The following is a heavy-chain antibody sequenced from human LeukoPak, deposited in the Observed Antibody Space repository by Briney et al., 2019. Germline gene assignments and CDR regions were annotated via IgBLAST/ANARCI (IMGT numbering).Heavy chain of an antibody. D-gene: IGHD4-11*01. CDR3: ASSIVTSSWGFDY. Sequence: PSETLSLTCAVSGGSISSSNWWSWVRQPPGKGLEWIGEIYHSGSTNYNPSLKSRVTISVDKSKNQFSLKLSSVTAADTAVYYCASSIVTSSWGFDYWGQGTLVTVSS. CDR2: IYHSGST. J-gene: IGHJ4*02. CDR1: GGSISSSNW. V-gene: IGHV4-4*02.